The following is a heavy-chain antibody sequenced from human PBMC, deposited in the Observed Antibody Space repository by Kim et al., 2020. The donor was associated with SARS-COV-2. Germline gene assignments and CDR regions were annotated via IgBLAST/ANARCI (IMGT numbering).Heavy chain of an antibody. Sequence: SETLSLTCSVSGGSIGPYQWSWIRQPPGKGLEWIGYIFDNGNTNYNPSLQSRVTISVDTSRNRLSLKLTSLSAADTGVYYCARHEDNSGHYYFMDVWGKGTTVTVSS. CDR2: IFDNGNT. D-gene: IGHD1-1*01. J-gene: IGHJ6*03. CDR1: GGSIGPYQ. V-gene: IGHV4-59*08. CDR3: ARHEDNSGHYYFMDV.